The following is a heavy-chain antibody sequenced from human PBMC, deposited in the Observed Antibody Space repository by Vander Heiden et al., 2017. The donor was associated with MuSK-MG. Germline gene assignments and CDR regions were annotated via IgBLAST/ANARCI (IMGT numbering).Heavy chain of an antibody. D-gene: IGHD1-26*01. CDR1: GFSLSTSGMC. J-gene: IGHJ5*02. CDR2: IDWDNDK. V-gene: IGHV2-70*15. CDR3: ARIPSGRSGSYLRFDP. Sequence: QVTLRESGPALVKATPTLTLTCTFSGFSLSTSGMCVSWIRQPPGKALEWLARIDWDNDKYYSTSLKTRLSISKDTSKNQVVLTMTNMDPVDTATYYCARIPSGRSGSYLRFDPWGQGTLVTVSS.